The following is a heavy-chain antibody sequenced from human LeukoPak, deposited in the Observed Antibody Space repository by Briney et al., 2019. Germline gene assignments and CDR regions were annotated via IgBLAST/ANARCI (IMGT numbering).Heavy chain of an antibody. J-gene: IGHJ4*02. CDR2: ISVYNGNT. Sequence: ASVTVSFKASGYTFSIYGISWVRQAPGQGLEWMGWISVYNGNTNSAQKLQGRVTMTTDTSTSTAYMELRSLRSDDTAVYYCARDESSGSYYFDSWGQGTLVTVSS. CDR1: GYTFSIYG. CDR3: ARDESSGSYYFDS. D-gene: IGHD1-26*01. V-gene: IGHV1-18*01.